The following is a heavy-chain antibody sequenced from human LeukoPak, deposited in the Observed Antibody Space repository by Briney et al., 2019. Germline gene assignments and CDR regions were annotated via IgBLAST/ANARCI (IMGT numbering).Heavy chain of an antibody. V-gene: IGHV1-69*04. D-gene: IGHD5/OR15-5a*01. CDR1: GGTFSSYA. J-gene: IGHJ4*02. CDR2: IFPILGIA. CDR3: ARGWISGDVSEYYFEI. Sequence: ASVKVSCKASGGTFSSYAISWVRQAPGQGLEWMGRIFPILGIANYAQKFQGRVTITADKSTSTAYMELSSLTSDDTAVYYCARGWISGDVSEYYFEIWGQGTLVTVSS.